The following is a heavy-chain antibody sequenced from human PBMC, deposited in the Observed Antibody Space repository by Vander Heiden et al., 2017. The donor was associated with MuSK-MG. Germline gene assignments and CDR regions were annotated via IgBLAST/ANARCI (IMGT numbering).Heavy chain of an antibody. D-gene: IGHD3-22*01. CDR3: TRAYDTSGFYSSY. Sequence: ELQLVESGGGLVQPGRSLRLSCTSSGFIFGDFAMSWVRQAPGKGLEWVGVIRSKTSGGKTEYAAAVKGRFTISRDDSKSIAYLQMKRMETEDTAVYYCTRAYDTSGFYSSYWGQGTMVTVYS. CDR2: IRSKTSGGKT. CDR1: GFIFGDFA. V-gene: IGHV3-49*04. J-gene: IGHJ4*02.